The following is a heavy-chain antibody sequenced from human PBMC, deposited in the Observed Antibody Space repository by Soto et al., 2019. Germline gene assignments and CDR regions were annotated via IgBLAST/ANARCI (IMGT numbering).Heavy chain of an antibody. CDR2: IDPSDSYI. V-gene: IGHV5-10-1*03. CDR1: GYSFPSYW. Sequence: EVQLVQSGAEVKKPGESLKISCQGSGYSFPSYWISWVRQMPGKGLQWMGRIDPSDSYINYRPSFEGHVNISIDKSINTAYLQWSSLKASDTAIYYCARHGQLAVFDQWGQGTLVTVSS. D-gene: IGHD6-6*01. J-gene: IGHJ5*02. CDR3: ARHGQLAVFDQ.